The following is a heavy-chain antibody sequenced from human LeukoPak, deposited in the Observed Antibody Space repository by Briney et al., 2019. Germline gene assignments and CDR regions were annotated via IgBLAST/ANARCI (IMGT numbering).Heavy chain of an antibody. J-gene: IGHJ5*02. Sequence: SETLSLNCDVSGDSITNGDYWAWIRQSPGKGLEWIGSVYHSGSTHYNPSLKSRLITSVDTSKNQFSLNLNTLTAADTAIYYCARNVSRADVVISANSPSNWFDPWGQGVLVTVSS. CDR1: GDSITNGDY. V-gene: IGHV4-38-2*01. CDR2: VYHSGST. D-gene: IGHD2-2*01. CDR3: ARNVSRADVVISANSPSNWFDP.